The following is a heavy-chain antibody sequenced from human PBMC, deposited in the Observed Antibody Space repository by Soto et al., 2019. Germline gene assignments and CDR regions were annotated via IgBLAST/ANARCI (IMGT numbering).Heavy chain of an antibody. J-gene: IGHJ4*02. CDR1: GFTFTSSA. Sequence: ASVKVSCKASGFTFTSSAMQWVRQARGQRLEWIGWSVVGSGNTNYAQKFQERVTITRDMSTSTAYMELSSLRSEDTAVYYCAARIMITVTTLDYWGQGTMATVSS. CDR3: AARIMITVTTLDY. CDR2: SVVGSGNT. D-gene: IGHD4-17*01. V-gene: IGHV1-58*02.